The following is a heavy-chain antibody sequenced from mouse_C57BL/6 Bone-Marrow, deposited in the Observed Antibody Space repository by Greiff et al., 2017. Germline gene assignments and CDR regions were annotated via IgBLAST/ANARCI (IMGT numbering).Heavy chain of an antibody. V-gene: IGHV1-81*01. J-gene: IGHJ2*01. CDR1: GYTFTSYG. Sequence: VQLQQSGAELARPGASVKLSCKASGYTFTSYGISWVKQRTGQGLEWIGEIYPRSGNTYYNEKFKGKATLTADKSSSTAYMELRSLTSEDSAVYFCARKGNWDRDFDYWGQGTTRTVSS. CDR3: ARKGNWDRDFDY. CDR2: IYPRSGNT. D-gene: IGHD4-1*01.